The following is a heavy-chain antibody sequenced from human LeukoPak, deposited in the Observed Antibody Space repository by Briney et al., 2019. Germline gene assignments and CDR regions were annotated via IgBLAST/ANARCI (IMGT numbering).Heavy chain of an antibody. V-gene: IGHV1-69*05. Sequence: GSSVKVSCKASGGTFSSYAISWVRQAPGQGLEWMGGIIPIFGTANYAQKFQGRVTITRDTSASTAYMELSSLRSEDTAVYYCARGRYYGSGSYFDYWGQGTLVTVSS. J-gene: IGHJ4*02. CDR3: ARGRYYGSGSYFDY. D-gene: IGHD3-10*01. CDR1: GGTFSSYA. CDR2: IIPIFGTA.